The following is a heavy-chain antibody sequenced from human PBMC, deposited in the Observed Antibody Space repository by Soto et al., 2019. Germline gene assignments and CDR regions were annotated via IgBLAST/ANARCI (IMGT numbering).Heavy chain of an antibody. J-gene: IGHJ6*02. CDR3: ARTSAAGKYYYGMDV. Sequence: GESLKISCKGSGYHFTNYWIAWVRQMPGKGLEWMGIIYPGDSDTRYSPSFQGQVTISADKSISTAYLQWSSLKASDTAIYYCARTSAAGKYYYGMDVWGQGTTVTVSS. V-gene: IGHV5-51*01. CDR2: IYPGDSDT. CDR1: GYHFTNYW. D-gene: IGHD6-13*01.